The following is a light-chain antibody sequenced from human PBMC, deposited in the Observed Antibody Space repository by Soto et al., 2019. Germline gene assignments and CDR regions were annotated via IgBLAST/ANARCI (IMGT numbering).Light chain of an antibody. CDR2: DVS. V-gene: IGLV2-8*01. CDR3: SSYAGSNNVV. J-gene: IGLJ2*01. Sequence: QSALTQPPSASGSPGQSGTISCTGTSSDVGGYNYVSWYQQHPGKAPKLMIYDVSKRPSGVPDRFSGSKSGNTASLTVSGLQAEDEADYYCSSYAGSNNVVFGGGTQLTVL. CDR1: SSDVGGYNY.